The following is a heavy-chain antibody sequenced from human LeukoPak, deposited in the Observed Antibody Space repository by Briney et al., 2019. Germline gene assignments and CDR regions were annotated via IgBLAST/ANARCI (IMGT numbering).Heavy chain of an antibody. Sequence: PSETLSLTCTVSGCSISSGGYYWSWIRQHPGKGLEWIGYIYYSRSTYYNPSLKSRVTISVDTSKNQFSLKLSSVTAADTAVYYCAREGRIYYDSSHYFDYWGQGTLVTVSS. D-gene: IGHD3-22*01. CDR1: GCSISSGGYY. J-gene: IGHJ4*02. CDR3: AREGRIYYDSSHYFDY. V-gene: IGHV4-31*03. CDR2: IYYSRST.